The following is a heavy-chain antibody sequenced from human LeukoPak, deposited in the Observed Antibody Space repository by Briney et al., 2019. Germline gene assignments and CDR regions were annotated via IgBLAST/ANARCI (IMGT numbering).Heavy chain of an antibody. Sequence: SQTLSLTCTVSGGSISSGNYYWSWIRQHAGKGLEWIGRIYTSGSTNYNPSLKSRVTISVDTSKNQFSLKLSSVTAADTAVYYCARNIPARPQDYWGQGTLVTVSS. CDR2: IYTSGST. V-gene: IGHV4-61*02. CDR3: ARNIPARPQDY. CDR1: GGSISSGNYY. D-gene: IGHD6-6*01. J-gene: IGHJ4*02.